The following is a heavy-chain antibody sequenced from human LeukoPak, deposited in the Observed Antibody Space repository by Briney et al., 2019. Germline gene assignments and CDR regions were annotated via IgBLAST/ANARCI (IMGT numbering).Heavy chain of an antibody. Sequence: SAGSLRLSCAASGFSFTNYAMSWVRQAPARGPEWVSSLRGDGETFYAASVKGRFTLSRDDSKNPLYLQMNSLRAEGTAVYYCAKDLQFSYPRHLDYWGQGNLVTVSS. J-gene: IGHJ4*02. D-gene: IGHD1-26*01. CDR1: GFSFTNYA. CDR2: LRGDGET. CDR3: AKDLQFSYPRHLDY. V-gene: IGHV3-23*01.